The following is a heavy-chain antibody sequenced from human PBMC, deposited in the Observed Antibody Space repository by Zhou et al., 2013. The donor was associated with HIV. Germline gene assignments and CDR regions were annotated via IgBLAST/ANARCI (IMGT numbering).Heavy chain of an antibody. J-gene: IGHJ6*01. CDR1: GGTFSNYA. Sequence: QVQLVQSGAEVKKPGSSVKVSCKASGGTFSNYAITWVRQAPGQGLEWMGGFIPISGAPNYIQKFQGRVTITTDESTNTAYMELSSLRSEDTAVYYCARSAFYGDQDYHYSDVMDVWGQGTTVIVSS. CDR3: ARSAFYGDQDYHYSDVMDV. D-gene: IGHD4-17*01. CDR2: FIPISGAP. V-gene: IGHV1-69*05.